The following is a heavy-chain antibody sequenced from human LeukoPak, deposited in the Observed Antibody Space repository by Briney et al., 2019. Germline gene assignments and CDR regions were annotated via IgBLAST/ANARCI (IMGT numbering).Heavy chain of an antibody. D-gene: IGHD3-3*01. CDR1: GFTFSSYS. V-gene: IGHV3-48*01. Sequence: GGSLRLSCAASGFTFSSYSMNWVRQAPGKGLEWVSYISSSSSTIYYADSVKGRFTISRDNAKNSLYLQMNSLRAEDTAVYYCARGPHYDVYYFDYWGQGTLVTVSS. CDR2: ISSSSSTI. J-gene: IGHJ4*02. CDR3: ARGPHYDVYYFDY.